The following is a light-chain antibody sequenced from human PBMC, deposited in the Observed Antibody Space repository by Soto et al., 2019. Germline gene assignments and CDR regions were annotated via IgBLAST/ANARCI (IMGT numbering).Light chain of an antibody. V-gene: IGLV2-14*01. Sequence: QSVLTQPASVSGSPGQSITISGTGTSSDIGGHHFVSWYQQQSGKAPKLVIYEVTDRPSGVSDRFSGSKSGNTASLTISGLQPDDEADYYCSSYTSSSLYVFGTGTKVTVL. CDR1: SSDIGGHHF. CDR2: EVT. CDR3: SSYTSSSLYV. J-gene: IGLJ1*01.